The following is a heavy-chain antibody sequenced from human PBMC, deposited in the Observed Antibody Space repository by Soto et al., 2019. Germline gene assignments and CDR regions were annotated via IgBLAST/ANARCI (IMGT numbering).Heavy chain of an antibody. CDR2: ISSSSSYI. V-gene: IGHV3-21*01. D-gene: IGHD3-3*01. CDR3: AINYDFWSGYYRNDAFDI. J-gene: IGHJ3*02. Sequence: EVQLVESGGGLVKPGGSLRLSCAASRFTFSSYSMNWVRQAPGKGLEWVSSISSSSSYIYYADSVKGRFTISRDNAKNSLYLQMNSLRAEDTAVYYCAINYDFWSGYYRNDAFDIWGQGTMVTVSS. CDR1: RFTFSSYS.